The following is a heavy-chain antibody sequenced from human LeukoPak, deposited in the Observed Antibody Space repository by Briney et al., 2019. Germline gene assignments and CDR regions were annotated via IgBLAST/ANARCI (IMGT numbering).Heavy chain of an antibody. D-gene: IGHD2-15*01. V-gene: IGHV3-23*01. CDR2: ISGSGGST. CDR1: GFTFSSYA. Sequence: GGSLRLSCAASGFTFSSYAMSWARQPPGKGLEWGSAISGSGGSTYHAYSVKGRFTVTRDNSKNTLYLQMNSLRAEGTAVYYCAKEGDSVVVAAADYWGQGTLVTVSS. CDR3: AKEGDSVVVAAADY. J-gene: IGHJ4*02.